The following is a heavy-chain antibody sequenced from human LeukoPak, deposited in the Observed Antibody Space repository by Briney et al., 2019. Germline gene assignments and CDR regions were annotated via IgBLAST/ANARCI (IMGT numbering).Heavy chain of an antibody. CDR3: ARDDEYYDFWSGYDY. D-gene: IGHD3-3*01. Sequence: GGSLRLSCAASGFTFSSYSMNWVRQAPGKGLEWVSYISSSSSTIYYADSVKGRFTISRDNAKNSLYLQMNSLRAEDTAVYYCARDDEYYDFWSGYDYWGQGTLVTVSS. CDR1: GFTFSSYS. J-gene: IGHJ4*02. CDR2: ISSSSSTI. V-gene: IGHV3-48*01.